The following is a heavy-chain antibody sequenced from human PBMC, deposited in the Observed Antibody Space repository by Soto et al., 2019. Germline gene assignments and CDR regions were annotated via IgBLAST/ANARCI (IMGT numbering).Heavy chain of an antibody. Sequence: GGSLRLSCAASRFTFSSFWFHWVRQAPGKGLVWVSHINSDGSSTSYADSVKGRFTISRDNAKNSLYLQMNSLRAEDTAVYYCARDAASSIAARPHDYWGQGTLVTVSS. V-gene: IGHV3-74*01. CDR3: ARDAASSIAARPHDY. CDR2: INSDGSST. D-gene: IGHD6-6*01. J-gene: IGHJ4*02. CDR1: RFTFSSFW.